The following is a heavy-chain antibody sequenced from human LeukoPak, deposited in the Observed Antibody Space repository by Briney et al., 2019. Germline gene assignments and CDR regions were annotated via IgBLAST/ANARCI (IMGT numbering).Heavy chain of an antibody. CDR2: ISTSGLTI. V-gene: IGHV3-48*03. D-gene: IGHD3-22*01. CDR3: ARDSESSGYYHDAFDI. J-gene: IGHJ3*02. CDR1: GFIFSSYE. Sequence: GGSLRLSCAASGFIFSSYEMNWVRQAPGKGLEWVSYISTSGLTIYYADSVKGRFAISRGNAKNSLYLQMNSLRAEDTALYYCARDSESSGYYHDAFDIWGQGTMVTVSS.